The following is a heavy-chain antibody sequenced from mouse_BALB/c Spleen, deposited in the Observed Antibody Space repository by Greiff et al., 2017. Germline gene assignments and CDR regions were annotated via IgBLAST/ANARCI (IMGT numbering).Heavy chain of an antibody. CDR3: ARRTRMDY. V-gene: IGHV5-9-4*01. J-gene: IGHJ4*01. D-gene: IGHD2-14*01. Sequence: EVKVEESGGGLVKPGGSLKLSCAASGFTFSSYAMSWVRQSPEKRLEWVAEISSGGSYTYYPDTVTGRFTISRDNAKNTLYLEMSSLRSEDTAMYYCARRTRMDYWGQGTSVTVSS. CDR1: GFTFSSYA. CDR2: ISSGGSYT.